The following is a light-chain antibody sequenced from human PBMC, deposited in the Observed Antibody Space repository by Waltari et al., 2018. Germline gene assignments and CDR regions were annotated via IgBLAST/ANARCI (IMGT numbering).Light chain of an antibody. J-gene: IGLJ2*01. CDR1: SGSIVSNY. V-gene: IGLV6-57*03. CDR2: QDT. Sequence: NFVLTPPHSVSESPGKTVTISCTRSSGSIVSNYVQWYRQRPGSAPTTLIYQDTQRLSGVPDRFSGSVDRSSNSASLTISGLQTDDAADYYCQSSDINHHGVFGGGTKLTVL. CDR3: QSSDINHHGV.